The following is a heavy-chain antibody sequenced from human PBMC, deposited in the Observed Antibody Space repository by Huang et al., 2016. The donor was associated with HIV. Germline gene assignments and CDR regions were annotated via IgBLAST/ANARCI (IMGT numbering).Heavy chain of an antibody. J-gene: IGHJ4*02. D-gene: IGHD6-19*01. CDR1: GITFRNYA. Sequence: VRLVQSGGGVVQPGRSLRLSCAASGITFRNYARPWVRQGPGEGLGVGGGTSADGSGQYYVDSVKGRFIISKDNSNETLFLEMRSLKSEDTAVYFCAKDQGQWLAYFDSWGQGTLVTVSS. CDR2: TSADGSGQ. V-gene: IGHV3-30*18. CDR3: AKDQGQWLAYFDS.